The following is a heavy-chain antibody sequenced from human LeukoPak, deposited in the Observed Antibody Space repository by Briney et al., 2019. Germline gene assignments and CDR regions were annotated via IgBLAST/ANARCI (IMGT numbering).Heavy chain of an antibody. CDR2: IYYSGST. D-gene: IGHD6-6*01. CDR3: ARDVSSSSY. Sequence: PSETLSLTCTVSGGSISSDYWSWIRQPPGKGLEWIGYIYYSGSTNYNPSLKSRVTISLDRSKNQFSLKLTSVTAADTAVYYCARDVSSSSYWGQGTLVTVSS. J-gene: IGHJ4*02. V-gene: IGHV4-59*01. CDR1: GGSISSDY.